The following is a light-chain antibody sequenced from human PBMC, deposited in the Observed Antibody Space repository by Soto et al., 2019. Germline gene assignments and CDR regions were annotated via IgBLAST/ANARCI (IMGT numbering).Light chain of an antibody. CDR3: SSYTSSSTYV. Sequence: QSALTQASSVSGSPGQSSTSACTGTSSDVGCYNYVSWYQQHPGKAPKLMIYEVSNRPSGVSNRFSGSTSGNTASLTISGLQAEDEADYYCSSYTSSSTYVFGTGTKVTVL. CDR2: EVS. V-gene: IGLV2-14*01. CDR1: SSDVGCYNY. J-gene: IGLJ1*01.